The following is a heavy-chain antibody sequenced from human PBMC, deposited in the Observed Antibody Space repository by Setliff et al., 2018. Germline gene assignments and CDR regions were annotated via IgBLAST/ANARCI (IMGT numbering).Heavy chain of an antibody. Sequence: ASVKVSCKASGGAFSNYGITWVRQAPGQGLEWMGGIIPIFGSTTYAQKFQGRVTMTRDTSTNTVYMELSSLRTEDTAVYYCAREGVDTRSSTDYRYYMDVWGKGTTVTVSS. CDR3: AREGVDTRSSTDYRYYMDV. J-gene: IGHJ6*03. V-gene: IGHV1-69*05. CDR1: GGAFSNYG. D-gene: IGHD5-18*01. CDR2: IIPIFGST.